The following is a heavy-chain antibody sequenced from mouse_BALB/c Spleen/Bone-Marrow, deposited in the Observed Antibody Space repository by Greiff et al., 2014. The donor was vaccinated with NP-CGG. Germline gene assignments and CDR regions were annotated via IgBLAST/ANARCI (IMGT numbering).Heavy chain of an antibody. D-gene: IGHD2-2*01. CDR3: TREGIYFGYDVPMDY. V-gene: IGHV1-15*01. Sequence: QVQLQQPGAELVRPGASVTLSCKASGYKFTDYEMHWVKQTPVHGLEWIGSIDPETGGTAYNQNFKGKATLTADRSSTTAYMEHRSLTSEDSAVYYCTREGIYFGYDVPMDYWGQGTSVTVSS. CDR1: GYKFTDYE. CDR2: IDPETGGT. J-gene: IGHJ4*01.